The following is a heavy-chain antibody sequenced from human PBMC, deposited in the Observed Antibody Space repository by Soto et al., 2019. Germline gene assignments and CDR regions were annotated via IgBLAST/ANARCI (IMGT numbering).Heavy chain of an antibody. CDR2: ISSGSSTV. CDR1: GFTFSSYI. Sequence: GGSLRLSCAASGFTFSSYIMNWVRQAPGKGLEWVSYISSGSSTVYYADSVKGRFTISRDNAKNSLYLQMNSLRAEDTAMYYCARDRGGSGWPCFDYWGQGTLVTVSS. V-gene: IGHV3-48*01. D-gene: IGHD6-19*01. J-gene: IGHJ4*02. CDR3: ARDRGGSGWPCFDY.